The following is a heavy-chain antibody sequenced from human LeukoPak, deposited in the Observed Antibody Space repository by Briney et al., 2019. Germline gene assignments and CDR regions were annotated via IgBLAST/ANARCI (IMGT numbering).Heavy chain of an antibody. CDR2: TIPLFGTT. V-gene: IGHV1-69*05. D-gene: IGHD2-15*01. J-gene: IGHJ6*03. CDR3: ARGFAAATLNYYYYYYMDV. CDR1: GGTFSSYA. Sequence: SVKVSCKASGGTFSSYAISWVRQAPGQGPEWMGGTIPLFGTTKYAQKLQGRVTITTDESTSTAYMELSSLRSEDTAVYYCARGFAAATLNYYYYYYMDVWGKGTTVTVSS.